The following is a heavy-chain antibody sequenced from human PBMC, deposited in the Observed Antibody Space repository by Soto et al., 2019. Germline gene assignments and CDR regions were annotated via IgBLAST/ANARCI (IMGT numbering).Heavy chain of an antibody. CDR3: VTRPSDIVVVPAALKDY. CDR1: GFTFSSYA. J-gene: IGHJ4*02. CDR2: ISSNGGST. Sequence: GGSLRLSCSASGFTFSSYAMHWVRQAPGKGFEYVSAISSNGGSTYYADSVKGRFTISRDNSKNILYLQMSSLRAEDTAVYYCVTRPSDIVVVPAALKDYWGQGTLVTVSS. V-gene: IGHV3-64D*08. D-gene: IGHD2-2*01.